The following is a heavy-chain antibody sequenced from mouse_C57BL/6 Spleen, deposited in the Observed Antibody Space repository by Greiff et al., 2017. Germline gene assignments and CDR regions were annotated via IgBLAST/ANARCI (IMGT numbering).Heavy chain of an antibody. CDR3: TRGGTVDWYFDV. Sequence: EVHLVESGEGLVKPGGSLKLSCAASGFTFSSYAMSWVRQTPEKRLEWVAYISSGGDYIYYADTVKGRFTISRDNARNTLYLQMSSLKSEDTAMYYCTRGGTVDWYFDVWGTWTTVTVSS. V-gene: IGHV5-9-1*02. CDR2: ISSGGDYI. CDR1: GFTFSSYA. J-gene: IGHJ1*03. D-gene: IGHD1-1*01.